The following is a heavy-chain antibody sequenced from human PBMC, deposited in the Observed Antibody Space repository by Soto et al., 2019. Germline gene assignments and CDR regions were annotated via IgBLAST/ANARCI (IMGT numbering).Heavy chain of an antibody. D-gene: IGHD3-3*01. Sequence: QLQLQESGPGLVKPSETLSLTCTVSGGSISSSSYYWGWIRQPPGKGLEWIGSIYYSGSTYYNPSLKSRVTISVDTSKNQFSLKLSSVTAADTAVYYCARQIVEYYDFWSGYYTTGNWFDPWGQGTLVTVSS. J-gene: IGHJ5*02. V-gene: IGHV4-39*01. CDR2: IYYSGST. CDR1: GGSISSSSYY. CDR3: ARQIVEYYDFWSGYYTTGNWFDP.